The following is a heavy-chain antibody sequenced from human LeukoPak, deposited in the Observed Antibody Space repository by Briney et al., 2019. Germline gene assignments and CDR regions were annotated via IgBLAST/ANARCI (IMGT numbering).Heavy chain of an antibody. V-gene: IGHV4-59*01. CDR3: ARGDYGDYYYYMDV. J-gene: IGHJ6*03. Sequence: SETLSLTCTVSAGSISSYYWSWIRQPPGKGLEWIGYIYYSGSTNYNPSLKSRVTISVDTSKNQFSLKLSSVTAADTAVYYCARGDYGDYYYYMDVCGKGTTVTVSS. CDR2: IYYSGST. CDR1: AGSISSYY. D-gene: IGHD4-17*01.